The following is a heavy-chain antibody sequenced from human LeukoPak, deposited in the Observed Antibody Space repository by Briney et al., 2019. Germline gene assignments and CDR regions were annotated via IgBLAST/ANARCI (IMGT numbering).Heavy chain of an antibody. CDR3: ARDITPYDFWSGYFGGIDDY. D-gene: IGHD3-3*01. J-gene: IGHJ4*02. CDR1: GFTFSSYS. Sequence: GGSLRLSCAASGFTFSSYSMNWVRQAPGKGLEWVSSISSSSSYIYYADSVKGRFTISRDNAKNSLYLQMNSLRAEDTAVYYCARDITPYDFWSGYFGGIDDYWGQGTLVTVSS. V-gene: IGHV3-21*01. CDR2: ISSSSSYI.